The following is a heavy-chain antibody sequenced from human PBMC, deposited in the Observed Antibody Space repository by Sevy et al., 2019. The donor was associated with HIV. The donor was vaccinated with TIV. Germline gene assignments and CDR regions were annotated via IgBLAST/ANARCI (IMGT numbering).Heavy chain of an antibody. CDR2: ISSDGRTT. Sequence: GGSLRLSCAASGFTFSNFWIHWVRQAPGKGLVWLSYISSDGRTTTYADSVKGRFTVSRDNAKNTLYLQMNSLRTEDTAVYYCVLLGGAATFDYWGQGTQVTVSS. CDR1: GFTFSNFW. CDR3: VLLGGAATFDY. D-gene: IGHD3-16*01. V-gene: IGHV3-74*01. J-gene: IGHJ4*02.